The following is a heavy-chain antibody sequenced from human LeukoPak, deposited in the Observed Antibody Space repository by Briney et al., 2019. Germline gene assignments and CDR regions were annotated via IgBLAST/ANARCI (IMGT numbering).Heavy chain of an antibody. CDR1: GGSISSGDYY. CDR2: IYYSGST. D-gene: IGHD2-2*02. J-gene: IGHJ4*02. CDR3: ARVVPAAIRGIDY. V-gene: IGHV4-30-4*01. Sequence: SQTLSLTCTVSGGSISSGDYYWSWIRQPPGKGLEWIGYIYYSGSTYYNPSLKSRVTISVDTPKNQFSLKLSSVTAADTAVYYCARVVPAAIRGIDYWGQGTLVTVSS.